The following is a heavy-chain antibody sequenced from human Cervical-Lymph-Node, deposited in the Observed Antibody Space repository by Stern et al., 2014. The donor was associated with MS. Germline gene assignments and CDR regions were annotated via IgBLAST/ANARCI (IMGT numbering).Heavy chain of an antibody. J-gene: IGHJ5*01. V-gene: IGHV4-31*03. CDR1: GGSISTGGYF. Sequence: QMQLVQSGPGLVKPSQTLSLTCTVSGGSISTGGYFWSWIRQHPGKGLEWIGFIYHSGSTYYNPSLKSRVTISVDTSKNQFSLNLSSVTAADTAVYYCARKGAIVPAAIENWFDSWGQGTLVTVSS. D-gene: IGHD2-2*01. CDR3: ARKGAIVPAAIENWFDS. CDR2: IYHSGST.